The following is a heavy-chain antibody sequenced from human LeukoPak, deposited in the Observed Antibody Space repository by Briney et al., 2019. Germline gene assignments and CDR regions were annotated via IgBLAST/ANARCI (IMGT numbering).Heavy chain of an antibody. V-gene: IGHV3-33*01. J-gene: IGHJ4*02. Sequence: GSLRLSCAASGFTFSSYGMHWVRQAPGKGLEWVAVIWYDGSNKYYADSVKGRFTISRGNSKNTLYLQMNSLRAEDTAVYYCAREIAVAGPLDYWGQGTLVTVSS. D-gene: IGHD6-19*01. CDR2: IWYDGSNK. CDR1: GFTFSSYG. CDR3: AREIAVAGPLDY.